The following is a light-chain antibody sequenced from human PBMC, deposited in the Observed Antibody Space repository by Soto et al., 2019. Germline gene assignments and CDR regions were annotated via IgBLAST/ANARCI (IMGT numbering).Light chain of an antibody. Sequence: EIVMTQSPATLSVSPGERATLSCRASQSVSSNLAWYQQKPGQAPRLLIYGASTRATGIPARFSGSGSGTEFTLTISSPQSEDFAVYYCQQYNNWPRTFGKGTRWIS. J-gene: IGKJ1*01. CDR1: QSVSSN. CDR2: GAS. CDR3: QQYNNWPRT. V-gene: IGKV3-15*01.